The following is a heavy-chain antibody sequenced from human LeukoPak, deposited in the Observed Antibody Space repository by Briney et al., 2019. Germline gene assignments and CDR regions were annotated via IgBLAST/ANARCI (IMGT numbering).Heavy chain of an antibody. J-gene: IGHJ4*02. CDR3: ARSRPRLGY. V-gene: IGHV3-48*03. CDR2: ISSSGSTI. Sequence: PGGSLILSCAASGFTFSSYEMNWVRQAPGKGLEWVSYISSSGSTIYYADSVKGRFTISRDNAKNSLYLQMNSLRAEDTAVYYYARSRPRLGYWGQGTLVTVSS. CDR1: GFTFSSYE. D-gene: IGHD2-21*01.